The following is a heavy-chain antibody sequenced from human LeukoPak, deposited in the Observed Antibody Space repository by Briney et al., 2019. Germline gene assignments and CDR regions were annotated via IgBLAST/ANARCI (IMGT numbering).Heavy chain of an antibody. Sequence: PSETLSLTCAVSGYSISSDYYWAWIRQPPGKGREWIGSIVQSGITYYNPSLKRRVTISVDTSKNQFSLKLSSVTAADTAVYYCASPAYVDYRSSWWAYWGQGTLVTVSS. CDR3: ASPAYVDYRSSWWAY. V-gene: IGHV4-38-2*01. CDR1: GYSISSDYY. CDR2: IVQSGIT. D-gene: IGHD6-6*01. J-gene: IGHJ4*02.